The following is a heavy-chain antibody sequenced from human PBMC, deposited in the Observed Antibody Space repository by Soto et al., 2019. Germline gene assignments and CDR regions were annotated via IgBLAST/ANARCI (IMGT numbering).Heavy chain of an antibody. Sequence: GESLKISCKGSGYIFTSYWISWVRQMPGKGLEWMGRIDPSDSYTNYSPSFQGHVTISADKSISTAYLQWSSLKASDTAMYYSASRGDFEYYGMDVWGEGITVTVAS. CDR1: GYIFTSYW. D-gene: IGHD3-10*01. CDR2: IDPSDSYT. J-gene: IGHJ6*02. V-gene: IGHV5-10-1*01. CDR3: ASRGDFEYYGMDV.